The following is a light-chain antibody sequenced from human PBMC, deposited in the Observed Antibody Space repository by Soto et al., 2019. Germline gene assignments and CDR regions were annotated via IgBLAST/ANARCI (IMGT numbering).Light chain of an antibody. Sequence: DIQMTQSPSSLSASVGDRVTITCRASQAMSNYLAWYQQKPGKVPELLIYGASTLQSGVPSRFSGSGSETDCALTISSLQPEDDATYYCQNFNSAPRTFGQGTKVEI. CDR2: GAS. V-gene: IGKV1-27*01. CDR3: QNFNSAPRT. J-gene: IGKJ1*01. CDR1: QAMSNY.